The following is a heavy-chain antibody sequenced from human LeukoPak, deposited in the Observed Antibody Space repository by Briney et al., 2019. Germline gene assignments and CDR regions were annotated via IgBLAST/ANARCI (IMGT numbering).Heavy chain of an antibody. CDR1: GFTFSSYG. D-gene: IGHD5-12*01. V-gene: IGHV3-30*03. Sequence: PGGSLRLSCAASGFTFSSYGMHWVRQAPGKGLEWVTFISYDGSNKYYADSVKGRFTISRDDSKNTLYLQMNSLRAEDTAVYYCAREWATIGDAFDIWGQGTMVTVSS. J-gene: IGHJ3*02. CDR2: ISYDGSNK. CDR3: AREWATIGDAFDI.